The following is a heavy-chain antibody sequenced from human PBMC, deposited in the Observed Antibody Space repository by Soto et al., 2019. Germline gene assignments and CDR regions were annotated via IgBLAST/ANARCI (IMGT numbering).Heavy chain of an antibody. CDR3: ARDPQLYQLPRWNYFDY. D-gene: IGHD2-2*01. J-gene: IGHJ4*02. CDR2: ISSSSSTI. Sequence: ETLSLTCTVSGGSINSYYWSWIRQPPGKGLEWVSYISSSSSTIYYADSVKGRFTISRDNAKNSLYLQMNSLRAEDTAVYYCARDPQLYQLPRWNYFDYWGQGTLVTVSS. V-gene: IGHV3-48*01. CDR1: GGSINSYY.